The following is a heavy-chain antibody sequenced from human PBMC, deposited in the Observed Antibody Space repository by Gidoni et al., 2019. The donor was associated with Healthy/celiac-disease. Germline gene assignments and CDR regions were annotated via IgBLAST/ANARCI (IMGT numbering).Heavy chain of an antibody. J-gene: IGHJ4*02. V-gene: IGHV4-31*03. CDR1: GCSLSSGGYY. CDR3: ARDGRGLLSGFDY. Sequence: QVQLQESGPGLVKPSQTLSLTCTVPGCSLSSGGYYWSWIRQHPGKGLEWIGYIYYSGSTYYNPSLKSRVTISVDTSKNQFSLKLSSVTAADTAVYYCARDGRGLLSGFDYWGQGTLVTVSS. D-gene: IGHD1-26*01. CDR2: IYYSGST.